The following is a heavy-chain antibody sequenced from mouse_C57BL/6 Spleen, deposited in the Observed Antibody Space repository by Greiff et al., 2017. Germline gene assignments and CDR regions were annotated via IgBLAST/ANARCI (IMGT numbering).Heavy chain of an antibody. CDR1: GFTFSSYA. Sequence: EVKLMESGGGLVKPGGSLKLSCAASGFTFSSYAMSWVRQTPEKRLEWVATISDGGSYTYYPDNVKGRFTISRDNAKNNLYLQMSHLKSEDTAMYYCARIEGDYYGSSHFDYWGQGTTLTVSS. J-gene: IGHJ2*01. V-gene: IGHV5-4*03. D-gene: IGHD1-1*01. CDR2: ISDGGSYT. CDR3: ARIEGDYYGSSHFDY.